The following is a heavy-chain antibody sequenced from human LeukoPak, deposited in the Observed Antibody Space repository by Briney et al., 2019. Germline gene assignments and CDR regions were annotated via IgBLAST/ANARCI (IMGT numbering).Heavy chain of an antibody. J-gene: IGHJ6*03. CDR2: INGDGTSA. CDR1: GFTLRNYW. Sequence: GGSLRLSCAASGFTLRNYWMHWVRQTPGKVLLWVSRINGDGTSATYAGSVKGRFTISRDNAKNTLYLQMDSLRAEDTAVYYCARVAYCGGDCYSLDYYYMDVWGKGTTVTVSS. CDR3: ARVAYCGGDCYSLDYYYMDV. D-gene: IGHD2-21*02. V-gene: IGHV3-74*01.